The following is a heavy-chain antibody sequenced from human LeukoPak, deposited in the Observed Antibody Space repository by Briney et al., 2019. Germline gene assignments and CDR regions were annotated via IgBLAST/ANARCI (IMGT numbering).Heavy chain of an antibody. J-gene: IGHJ4*02. CDR2: ISSSSSYI. V-gene: IGHV3-21*01. D-gene: IGHD3-10*01. CDR3: ARDLKGMVRGLIDY. CDR1: GFTFSAYS. Sequence: PGGSLRLSCAASGFTFSAYSMNWVRQAPGKGLEWVSSISSSSSYIYYADSVKGRFTISRDNAKNSLYLQMNSLKAEDTAVYYCARDLKGMVRGLIDYWGPGTLVTVSS.